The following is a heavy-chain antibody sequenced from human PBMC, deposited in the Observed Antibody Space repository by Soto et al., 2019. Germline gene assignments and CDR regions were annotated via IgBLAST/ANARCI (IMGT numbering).Heavy chain of an antibody. CDR3: ARQYDISAYHPGDFDY. D-gene: IGHD3-22*01. J-gene: IGHJ4*02. CDR2: IFSNDEK. V-gene: IGHV2-26*02. CDR1: GFSLSNARMG. Sequence: QDTLKESGPALVKPTETLTLTCTVSGFSLSNARMGVSWIRQPPGKALECLAHIFSNDEKSYSTSLNRRLTPSKDTSKSQVVLTMANMDPVNTATYYCARQYDISAYHPGDFDYWGQGTLVIVSS.